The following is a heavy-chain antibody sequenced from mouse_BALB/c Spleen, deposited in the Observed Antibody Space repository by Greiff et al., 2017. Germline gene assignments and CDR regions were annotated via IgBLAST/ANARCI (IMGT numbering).Heavy chain of an antibody. V-gene: IGHV5-12-1*01. Sequence: DVHLVESGGGLVKPGGSLKLSCAASGFAFSSYDMSWVRQTPEKRLEWVAYISSGGGSTYYPDTVKGRFTISRDNAKNNLYLQMSSLKSEDTAMYYCARDYGSSYWFAYWGQGTLVTVSA. D-gene: IGHD1-1*01. CDR3: ARDYGSSYWFAY. CDR1: GFAFSSYD. CDR2: ISSGGGST. J-gene: IGHJ3*01.